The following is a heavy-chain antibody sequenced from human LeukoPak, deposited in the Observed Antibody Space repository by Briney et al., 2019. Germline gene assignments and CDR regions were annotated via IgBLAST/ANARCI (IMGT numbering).Heavy chain of an antibody. D-gene: IGHD3-10*01. J-gene: IGHJ4*02. V-gene: IGHV3-74*01. CDR1: GFTFSSYW. Sequence: PGGSLRLSCAASGFTFSSYWIHWVRQAPGKGLVWVSRINSDGSSTSYADSVKGRFTISRDNAKNTLYLQMNSLRAEDTAVYYCARDHPILLWFGERTYYFDYWGQGTLVTVSS. CDR2: INSDGSST. CDR3: ARDHPILLWFGERTYYFDY.